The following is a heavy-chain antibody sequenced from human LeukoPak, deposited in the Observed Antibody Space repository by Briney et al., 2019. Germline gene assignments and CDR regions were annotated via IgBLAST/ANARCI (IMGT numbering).Heavy chain of an antibody. CDR3: ARRITIFGVVIHDY. D-gene: IGHD3-3*01. CDR2: IYYSGST. Sequence: SETLSLTCTVSGGSISSYYWSWIRQPPGKGLEWIGYIYYSGSTNYNPSLKSRVTISVDTSKNQFSLKLSSVTAADTAVYYCARRITIFGVVIHDYWGQGTLVTVSS. CDR1: GGSISSYY. V-gene: IGHV4-59*08. J-gene: IGHJ4*02.